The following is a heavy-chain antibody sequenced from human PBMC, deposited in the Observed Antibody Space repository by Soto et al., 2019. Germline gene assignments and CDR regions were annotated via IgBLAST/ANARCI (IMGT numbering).Heavy chain of an antibody. CDR1: GFTFASYA. CDR2: ISGSGGST. CDR3: AKGRMYYYGSGSYHFDY. Sequence: EVQLLESGGGLVQPGGSLRLSCAACGFTFASYAMSWVRQAPGKGLEWVSGISGSGGSTDYADSVKGRFTLSRDNSKNTLYLQMNSLRAEDTAVYYCAKGRMYYYGSGSYHFDYWGQGTLVTVSS. V-gene: IGHV3-23*01. J-gene: IGHJ4*02. D-gene: IGHD3-10*01.